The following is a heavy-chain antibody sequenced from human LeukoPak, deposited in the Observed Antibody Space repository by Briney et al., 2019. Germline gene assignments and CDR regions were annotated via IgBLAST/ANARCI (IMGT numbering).Heavy chain of an antibody. CDR2: ISTTGST. J-gene: IGHJ5*01. Sequence: PSETLSLTCTVSGISISRHYWSWLRQSAGLGLEWLGYISTTGSTTYNPSLEGRVTMSEDTSQNQLSLTLSSLTAADTAVYFCARQDGLWVGDLGGWFDFWGQGIQVTASS. CDR1: GISISRHY. CDR3: ARQDGLWVGDLGGWFDF. V-gene: IGHV4-4*09. D-gene: IGHD3-10*01.